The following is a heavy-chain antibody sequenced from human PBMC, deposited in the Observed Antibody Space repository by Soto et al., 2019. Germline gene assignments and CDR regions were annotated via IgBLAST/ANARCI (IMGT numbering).Heavy chain of an antibody. D-gene: IGHD3-10*01. CDR2: IFHSGST. CDR3: ARDRYYGSGTYYNFYSGMDV. V-gene: IGHV4-30-4*01. J-gene: IGHJ6*02. CDR1: GGSINSGDYY. Sequence: SETLSLTCTVSGGSINSGDYYWTWGRQPPGKGLEWIGNIFHSGSTYYTPSLQSRVTISLDTSKNHFSLKLSSVTPADTAVYYCARDRYYGSGTYYNFYSGMDVWGQGTTVTVSS.